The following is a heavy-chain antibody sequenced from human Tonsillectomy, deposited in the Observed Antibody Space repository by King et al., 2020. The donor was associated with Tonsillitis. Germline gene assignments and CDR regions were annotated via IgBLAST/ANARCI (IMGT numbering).Heavy chain of an antibody. V-gene: IGHV4-30-4*01. D-gene: IGHD3-10*01. J-gene: IGHJ5*02. CDR1: GGSISSGDYY. CDR3: ARGXSGXXXSXXXFXX. CDR2: IYYSGST. Sequence: VQLQESGPGLVKPSQTLSLTCTVSGGSISSGDYYWSWIRQPPGKGLEWIGYIYYSGSTYYNPSLKSRVTISVDTSKNQFSLKLSSVTAADTAVYYCARGXSGXXXSXXXFXXXGQGXXVTVSS.